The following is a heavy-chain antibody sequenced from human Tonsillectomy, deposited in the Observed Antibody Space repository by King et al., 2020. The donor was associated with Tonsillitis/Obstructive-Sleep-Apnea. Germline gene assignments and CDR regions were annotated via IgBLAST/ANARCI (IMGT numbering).Heavy chain of an antibody. D-gene: IGHD3-16*02. CDR1: GFTVSSNH. CDR2: IYSGGNI. J-gene: IGHJ4*02. V-gene: IGHV3-66*01. CDR3: ARGLVNPGYFDY. Sequence: EVQLVESGGGLVQPGGSLRLSCAASGFTVSSNHMSWVRQAPGKGLEWVSAIYSGGNIHYADSVKGRFTISRDNSKNTLYVQMNSLRAEDTAVYYCARGLVNPGYFDYWGQGTVVTVSS.